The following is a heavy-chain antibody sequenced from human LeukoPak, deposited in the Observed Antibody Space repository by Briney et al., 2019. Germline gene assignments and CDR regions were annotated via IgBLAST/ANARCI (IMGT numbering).Heavy chain of an antibody. J-gene: IGHJ4*02. V-gene: IGHV4-34*01. CDR2: INHSGST. CDR3: ARTRLWPTGTFDY. CDR1: GGSISSYY. D-gene: IGHD5-18*01. Sequence: DPSETLSLTCTVSGGSISSYYWSWIRQPPGKGLEWIGEINHSGSTNYNPSLKSRVTISVDTSKNQFFPKVNSVTAADTAVYYCARTRLWPTGTFDYWGQGTLVTASS.